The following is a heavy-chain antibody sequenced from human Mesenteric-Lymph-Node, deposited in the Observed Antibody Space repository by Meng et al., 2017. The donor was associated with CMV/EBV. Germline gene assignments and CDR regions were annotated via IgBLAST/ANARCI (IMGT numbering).Heavy chain of an antibody. CDR3: ASGEVWFDP. J-gene: IGHJ5*02. Sequence: ASVKVSCKASGYSFTRYYMHWVRQAPGQGLEWMGIVNPSGGGASYAQKFQARVTMTRDTSTSTVYMELRSLKSEDTAVYYCASGEVWFDPWGQGTLVTVSS. V-gene: IGHV1-46*01. CDR2: VNPSGGGA. D-gene: IGHD1-14*01. CDR1: GYSFTRYY.